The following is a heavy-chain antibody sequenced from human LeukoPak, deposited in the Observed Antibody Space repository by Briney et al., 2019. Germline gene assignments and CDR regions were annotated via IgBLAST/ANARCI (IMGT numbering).Heavy chain of an antibody. CDR2: IYTSGST. Sequence: SETLSLTCTVSGGSISSGSYYWSWIRQPAGKGLEWIGRIYTSGSTNYNPSLKSRVTISVDTSKNQFSLKLSSVTAADTAVYYCARAKEEMATIPFDYWGQGTLVTVSS. CDR1: GGSISSGSYY. V-gene: IGHV4-61*02. D-gene: IGHD5-24*01. J-gene: IGHJ4*02. CDR3: ARAKEEMATIPFDY.